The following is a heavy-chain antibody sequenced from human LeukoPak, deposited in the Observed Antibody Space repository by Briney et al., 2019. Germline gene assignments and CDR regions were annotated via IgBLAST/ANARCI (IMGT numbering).Heavy chain of an antibody. D-gene: IGHD3-3*01. CDR1: GYSFTSYW. Sequence: GESLKISCKGSGYSFTSYWIGWVRQMPGKGLEWMGIIYPGDSDTRYSPSFQGQVTISADKSISTAYLQWSSLKASDTAMYYCARRFLEWLRPPVDDYGMDVWGQGTTVTVSS. CDR2: IYPGDSDT. CDR3: ARRFLEWLRPPVDDYGMDV. J-gene: IGHJ6*02. V-gene: IGHV5-51*01.